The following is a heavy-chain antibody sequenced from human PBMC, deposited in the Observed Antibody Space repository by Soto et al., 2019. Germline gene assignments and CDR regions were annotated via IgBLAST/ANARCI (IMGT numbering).Heavy chain of an antibody. D-gene: IGHD3-10*01. CDR1: GYSFTSYW. Sequence: GESLKISCKGSGYSFTSYWIGWVRQMPGKGLEWMGIIYPGDSDTRYSPSFQGQVTISADKSISTAYLQWSSLKASDTAVYYCARGHIYGSGNNWFDPWGQGTLVTVSS. J-gene: IGHJ5*02. V-gene: IGHV5-51*01. CDR2: IYPGDSDT. CDR3: ARGHIYGSGNNWFDP.